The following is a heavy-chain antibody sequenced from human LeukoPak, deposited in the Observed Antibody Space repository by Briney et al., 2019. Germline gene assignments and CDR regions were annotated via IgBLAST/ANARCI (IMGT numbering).Heavy chain of an antibody. CDR2: IGGSAGTT. V-gene: IGHV3-23*01. J-gene: IGHJ4*02. D-gene: IGHD3-3*01. Sequence: PGGSLRLSCAASGLSFSSYAMTWVRQAPGKGLECISAIGGSAGTTYYANSVKGRFTISRDNSKSTLYLQMSSLRAEDTAVYYCAKGALEWTYYFDYWGQGTLVTVSS. CDR1: GLSFSSYA. CDR3: AKGALEWTYYFDY.